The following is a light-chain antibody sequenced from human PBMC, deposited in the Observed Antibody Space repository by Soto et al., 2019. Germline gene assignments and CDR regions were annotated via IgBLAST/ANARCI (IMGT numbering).Light chain of an antibody. CDR1: QGISSY. V-gene: IGKV1-8*01. CDR2: AAS. Sequence: AIRMTQSPSSLSASTGDRVTITCRASQGISSYLAWYQQKPGKAPKLLIYAASTLQSGVPSRFSGSGSGTDFTLTISCLHSEDSATYYCQQYYSYPRITFGPGTKVDIK. J-gene: IGKJ3*01. CDR3: QQYYSYPRIT.